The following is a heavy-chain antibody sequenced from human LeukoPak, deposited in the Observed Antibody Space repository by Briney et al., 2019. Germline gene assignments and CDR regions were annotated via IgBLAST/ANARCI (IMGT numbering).Heavy chain of an antibody. Sequence: GGSLRLSCAASGFTFCSYAMSWVRQAPGKGLEWVSAISGSGGSTYYADSVKGRFTISRDNSKNPLYLQMNSLRAEDTAVYYCAKSVLPAFFDYWGQGTLVTVSS. CDR3: AKSVLPAFFDY. D-gene: IGHD2-15*01. CDR1: GFTFCSYA. CDR2: ISGSGGST. V-gene: IGHV3-23*01. J-gene: IGHJ4*02.